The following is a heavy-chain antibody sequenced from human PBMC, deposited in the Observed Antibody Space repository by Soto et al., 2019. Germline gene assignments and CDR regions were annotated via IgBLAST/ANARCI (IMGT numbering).Heavy chain of an antibody. CDR3: VCVYKGDGYNFQGPFDY. CDR1: GLSINSNYF. J-gene: IGHJ4*02. V-gene: IGHV4-38-2*01. Sequence: PSETLSLTCAVSGLSINSNYFWGWIRQTPGRGLEWIGSIYFDGNTYYTPSLKSRVTKSADLSKNQFSLKLNSVTAADTAVYYFVCVYKGDGYNFQGPFDYWGQGTLVTVSS. D-gene: IGHD5-12*01. CDR2: IYFDGNT.